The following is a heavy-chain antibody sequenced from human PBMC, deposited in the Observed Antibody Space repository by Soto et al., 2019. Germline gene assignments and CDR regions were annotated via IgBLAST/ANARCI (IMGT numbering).Heavy chain of an antibody. D-gene: IGHD5-18*01. CDR3: SRDPPHTAMDGSLMDV. V-gene: IGHV1-69*08. CDR1: GGTLSSYT. J-gene: IGHJ6*02. Sequence: QVQLVQSGAEVKKPGSSVKVSCKASGGTLSSYTISWVRQAPGQGLEWMGRIIPILGIANYAQKFQGRVTITPDKSSSTAYIELSSLRSEDTAVYYCSRDPPHTAMDGSLMDVWGQGTTVTVSS. CDR2: IIPILGIA.